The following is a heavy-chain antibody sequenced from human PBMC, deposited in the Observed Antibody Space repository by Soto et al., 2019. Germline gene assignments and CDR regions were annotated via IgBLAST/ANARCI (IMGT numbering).Heavy chain of an antibody. CDR3: ARGGHDVVVTAALDY. Sequence: QVQLMQSGAEVKKPGASVKVSCKASGDTFSDYYIHWVRQAPGQGLEWMGTVNPSGGHTTYSQHFLGRVTMTRDTSTSTLHMELTSLTSEDTAVYYCARGGHDVVVTAALDYWGQGTLVTVSS. CDR2: VNPSGGHT. CDR1: GDTFSDYY. V-gene: IGHV1-46*01. D-gene: IGHD2-21*02. J-gene: IGHJ4*02.